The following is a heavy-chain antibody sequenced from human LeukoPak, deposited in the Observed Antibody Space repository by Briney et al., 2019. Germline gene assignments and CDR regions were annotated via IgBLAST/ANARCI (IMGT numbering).Heavy chain of an antibody. CDR1: GFTFSSYA. Sequence: GGSLRLSCAASGFTFSSYAMSWVRQAPGKGLEWVSAISGSGGSTYYADSVKGRFTISRDNSKNTLYLQMNSLRAEDTAVYYCAKEHYDILTGSMGTDYWGQGTLVTVSS. J-gene: IGHJ4*02. V-gene: IGHV3-23*01. CDR2: ISGSGGST. D-gene: IGHD3-9*01. CDR3: AKEHYDILTGSMGTDY.